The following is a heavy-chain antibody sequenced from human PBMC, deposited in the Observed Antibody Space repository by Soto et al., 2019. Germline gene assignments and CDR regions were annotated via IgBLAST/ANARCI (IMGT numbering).Heavy chain of an antibody. Sequence: EVQLVESGGGLVQPGGSLRLSCAASGFTVSNSYMSWVRQAPGKGLEYVSVIYSGGGTYYEDSVKGRFTISRDNSKNTLYLQMNSLGAEDTAVYYCARSPTSTNYADYFDPWGQGTLVTVSS. J-gene: IGHJ5*02. CDR3: ARSPTSTNYADYFDP. D-gene: IGHD4-17*01. CDR2: IYSGGGT. V-gene: IGHV3-66*01. CDR1: GFTVSNSY.